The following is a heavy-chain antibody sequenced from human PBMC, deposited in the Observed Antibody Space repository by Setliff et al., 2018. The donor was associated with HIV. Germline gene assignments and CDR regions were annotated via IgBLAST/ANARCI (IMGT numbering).Heavy chain of an antibody. D-gene: IGHD2-15*01. V-gene: IGHV3-11*04. CDR3: AKMTPSYYFYMDA. Sequence: GGSLRLSCAASGFTFSDYYMSWIRQAPGRGLEWVSFISTSGSPIYYADSVKGRFTISRDNAKNSLYLQMHSLRAEDTAIYYCAKMTPSYYFYMDAWGNGTTVTVSS. CDR2: ISTSGSPI. CDR1: GFTFSDYY. J-gene: IGHJ6*03.